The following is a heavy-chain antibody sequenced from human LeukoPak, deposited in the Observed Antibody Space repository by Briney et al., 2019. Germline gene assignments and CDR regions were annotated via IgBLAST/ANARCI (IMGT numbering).Heavy chain of an antibody. J-gene: IGHJ4*02. Sequence: GASVKVSCKAAGDSFSSYAIHWVRQAPGQGLEWMGRLIPILEVANYAQNFQGRVTISADKSTGTAYMELSSLTSEDTAVYYCARSWTTSYYYKSSGIDFWGQGTLVTVPS. CDR2: LIPILEVA. V-gene: IGHV1-69*04. D-gene: IGHD3-22*01. CDR1: GDSFSSYA. CDR3: ARSWTTSYYYKSSGIDF.